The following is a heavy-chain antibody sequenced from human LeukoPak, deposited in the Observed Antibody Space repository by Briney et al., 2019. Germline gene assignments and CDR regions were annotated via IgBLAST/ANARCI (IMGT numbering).Heavy chain of an antibody. CDR3: ARDRTTMVQGVIY. CDR2: IWYDGSNK. J-gene: IGHJ4*02. V-gene: IGHV3-33*01. Sequence: PAGSLRLSCAASGFTFSSYGMHWVRQAPGKGLEWVAAIWYDGSNKYYADSVKGRFTISRDNSKNTLYLQMNSLRAEDTAVYYCARDRTTMVQGVIYWGQGTLVTVSS. D-gene: IGHD3-10*01. CDR1: GFTFSSYG.